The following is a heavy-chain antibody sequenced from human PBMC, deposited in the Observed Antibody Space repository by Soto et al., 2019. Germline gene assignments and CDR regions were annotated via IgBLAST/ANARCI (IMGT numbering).Heavy chain of an antibody. CDR1: GGSISSSSYY. CDR3: ARPRLAYAFDY. CDR2: IYYSGST. D-gene: IGHD6-19*01. V-gene: IGHV4-39*01. Sequence: SETLSLTCTVSGGSISSSSYYWGWIRQPPGKGLEWIGSIYYSGSTYYNPSLKSRVTISVDTSKNQFSLKLSSVTAADTAVYYCARPRLAYAFDYWGQGTLVTVSS. J-gene: IGHJ4*02.